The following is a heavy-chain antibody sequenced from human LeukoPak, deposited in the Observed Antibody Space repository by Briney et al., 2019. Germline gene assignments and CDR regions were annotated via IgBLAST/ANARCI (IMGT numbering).Heavy chain of an antibody. Sequence: GASVKVSCKASGYTFTSYYMHWVRQAPGQGLEWMGIINPSGGSTSYAQKFQGRVTMTRDTSTSTVYMELSSLRSEDTAVYYCARGLGWEEYQLPVAGTSVFDIWGQGTMVTVSS. J-gene: IGHJ3*02. D-gene: IGHD6-19*01. CDR2: INPSGGST. CDR1: GYTFTSYY. CDR3: ARGLGWEEYQLPVAGTSVFDI. V-gene: IGHV1-46*01.